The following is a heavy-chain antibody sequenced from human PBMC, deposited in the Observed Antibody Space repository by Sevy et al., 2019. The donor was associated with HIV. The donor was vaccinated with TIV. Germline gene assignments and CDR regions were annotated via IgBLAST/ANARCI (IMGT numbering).Heavy chain of an antibody. CDR1: GFTVSSNY. CDR3: ASLGSCSGSFYFDY. Sequence: GGSLRLSCAASGFTVSSNYMSWVRQAPGKGLEWVSVIYSGGSTYYADSVKGRFTISRDNSKNTLYLQMNSLRAEDTAVYYCASLGSCSGSFYFDYWGQGTLVTVSS. CDR2: IYSGGST. D-gene: IGHD1-26*01. J-gene: IGHJ4*02. V-gene: IGHV3-53*01.